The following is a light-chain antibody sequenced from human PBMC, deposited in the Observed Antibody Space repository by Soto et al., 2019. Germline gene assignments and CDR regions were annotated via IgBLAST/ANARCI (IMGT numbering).Light chain of an antibody. CDR3: QHYDNLPFT. CDR1: QSIRTN. J-gene: IGKJ2*01. Sequence: EIVMTQSPATLSVSPGERATLSCRASQSIRTNLAWYRRKPGQAPSLLIYDASTRATGIPSRFSGSGSGTEFTLTNCCLRSEDFAFYYCQHYDNLPFTFGQGTQLEI. CDR2: DAS. V-gene: IGKV3-15*01.